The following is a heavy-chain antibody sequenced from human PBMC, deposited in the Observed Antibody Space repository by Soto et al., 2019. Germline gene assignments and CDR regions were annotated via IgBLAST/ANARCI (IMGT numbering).Heavy chain of an antibody. CDR3: AVTYCSGGSCYPIYYGMDV. V-gene: IGHV1-58*01. CDR2: IVVGSGNT. Sequence: SVKVSCKASGFTFTSSAVQWVRQARGQRLEWIGWIVVGSGNTNYAQKFQERVTITRDMSTSTAYMELSSLRSEDTAVYYCAVTYCSGGSCYPIYYGMDVWGQGTTVTVSS. CDR1: GFTFTSSA. D-gene: IGHD2-15*01. J-gene: IGHJ6*02.